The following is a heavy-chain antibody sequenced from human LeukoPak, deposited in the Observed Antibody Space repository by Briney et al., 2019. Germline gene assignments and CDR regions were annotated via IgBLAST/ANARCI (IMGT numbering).Heavy chain of an antibody. CDR2: LYNTGTT. Sequence: PGGSLRLSCAASGFSISSDFMTWVRQAPGRGLEWVSVLYNTGTTSYADSVKGRFTISRDESKNTIYLQMSSLTVEDTARYYCARGIDRWGQGTLVTVSS. J-gene: IGHJ5*02. CDR3: ARGIDR. V-gene: IGHV3-53*01. D-gene: IGHD1-14*01. CDR1: GFSISSDF.